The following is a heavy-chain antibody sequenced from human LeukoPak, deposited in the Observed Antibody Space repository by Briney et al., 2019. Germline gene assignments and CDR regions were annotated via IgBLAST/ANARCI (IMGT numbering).Heavy chain of an antibody. CDR3: TRDRSRAEDD. Sequence: GGSLRLSCAASGFTFSGHWMSWVRQAPGKGLEWVANINQGGSDKYYVDSVEGRFTTSRDNANNLLYLQMNSLRGEDTAVYYCTRDRSRAEDDWGQGTLVTVSS. J-gene: IGHJ4*02. CDR1: GFTFSGHW. CDR2: INQGGSDK. V-gene: IGHV3-7*01. D-gene: IGHD1-14*01.